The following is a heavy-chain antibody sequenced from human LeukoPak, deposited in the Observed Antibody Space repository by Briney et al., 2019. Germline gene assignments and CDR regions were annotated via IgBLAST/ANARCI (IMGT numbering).Heavy chain of an antibody. V-gene: IGHV1-46*01. Sequence: ASVKVSCKASGYTFTSYYMHWVRQAPGQGLEWMGIINPSGGSTSYAQEFQGRVTMTRDTSTSTVYMELSSLRSEDTAVYYCARNFTMVRGVNSFDYWGQGTLVTASS. CDR1: GYTFTSYY. CDR2: INPSGGST. J-gene: IGHJ4*02. CDR3: ARNFTMVRGVNSFDY. D-gene: IGHD3-10*01.